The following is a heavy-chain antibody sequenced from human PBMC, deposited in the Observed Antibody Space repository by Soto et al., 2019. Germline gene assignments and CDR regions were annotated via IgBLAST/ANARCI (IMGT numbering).Heavy chain of an antibody. D-gene: IGHD3-22*01. Sequence: SETLSLTCTVSGGSISSYYWSWIRQPPGKGLEWIGYIYYSGSTNYNPSLKSRVTISVDTSKNQFSLKLSSVTAADTAVYYCASYYYNSSGYYNWFDPWGQGTLVTVSS. CDR3: ASYYYNSSGYYNWFDP. J-gene: IGHJ5*02. V-gene: IGHV4-59*01. CDR2: IYYSGST. CDR1: GGSISSYY.